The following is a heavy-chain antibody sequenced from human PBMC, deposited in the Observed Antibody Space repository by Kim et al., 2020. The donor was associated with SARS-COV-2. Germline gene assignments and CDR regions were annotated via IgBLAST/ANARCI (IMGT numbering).Heavy chain of an antibody. V-gene: IGHV4-59*12. CDR1: GGSISTYY. CDR2: IYYSGST. J-gene: IGHJ6*01. CDR3: ARAGILRYFDWDYYYYGM. Sequence: SETLSLTCTVSGGSISTYYWSWIRQPPGKGLEWIGYIYYSGSTNYNPSLKSRVTMSVDTSKNQFSLKLSSVTAADTAVYYCARAGILRYFDWDYYYYGM. D-gene: IGHD3-9*01.